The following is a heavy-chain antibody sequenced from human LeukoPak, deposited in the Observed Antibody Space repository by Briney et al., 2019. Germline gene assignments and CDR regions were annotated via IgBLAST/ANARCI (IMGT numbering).Heavy chain of an antibody. Sequence: GGSLRLSCAASGFTFSSYAMSWVRQAPGKGLEWVSGISGSGGSTYYADSVKGRFTISRDNSKNTLYLQMNSLRAEDTAVYYCARGSSWYGNYFDYWGQGTLVTVSS. CDR1: GFTFSSYA. CDR2: ISGSGGST. V-gene: IGHV3-23*01. CDR3: ARGSSWYGNYFDY. D-gene: IGHD6-13*01. J-gene: IGHJ4*02.